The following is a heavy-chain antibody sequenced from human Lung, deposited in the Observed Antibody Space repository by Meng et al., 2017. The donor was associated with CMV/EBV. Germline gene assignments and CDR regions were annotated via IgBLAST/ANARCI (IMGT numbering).Heavy chain of an antibody. J-gene: IGHJ6*02. CDR2: IWHDGTTK. Sequence: GESXKISCAASRFVFSTYGMHWVRQAPGKGLEWVAFIWHDGTTKYNGDSVKGRFTISRDNSKSTLYLQMNSLRVEDSAVYFCERVHVLSGPLPLGYAVDVWGQGTRVTGAS. CDR3: ERVHVLSGPLPLGYAVDV. V-gene: IGHV3-30*02. D-gene: IGHD3-3*02. CDR1: RFVFSTYG.